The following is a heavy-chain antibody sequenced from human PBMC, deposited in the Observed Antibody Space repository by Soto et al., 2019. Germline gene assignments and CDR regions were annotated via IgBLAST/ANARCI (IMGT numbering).Heavy chain of an antibody. V-gene: IGHV3-30*18. J-gene: IGHJ4*02. CDR3: AKTLSGVVVNPPDY. D-gene: IGHD2-15*01. Sequence: QEQLVESGGGVVQPGRSLRLSCAASGFTFTTHAMHWVRQAPGKGLDWVALISKDGDNQYYAESVKGRFTISRDNSKNTLFLQMTSLRVEATGLYYCAKTLSGVVVNPPDYWGQETLVTVSS. CDR2: ISKDGDNQ. CDR1: GFTFTTHA.